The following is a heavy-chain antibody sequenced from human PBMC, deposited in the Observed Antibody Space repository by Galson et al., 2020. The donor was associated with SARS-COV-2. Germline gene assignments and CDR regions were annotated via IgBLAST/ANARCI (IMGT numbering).Heavy chain of an antibody. J-gene: IGHJ3*02. D-gene: IGHD4-17*01. CDR2: ISAYNGNT. CDR1: GYTFTSYG. Sequence: ASVKVSCKASGYTFTSYGISWVRQAPGQGLEWMGWISAYNGNTNYAQKLQGRVTMTTDTSTSTAYRELRSLRSDDTAGYYCARGFDYGDSPHALESWRQRPMVPVSS. V-gene: IGHV1-18*01. CDR3: ARGFDYGDSPHALES.